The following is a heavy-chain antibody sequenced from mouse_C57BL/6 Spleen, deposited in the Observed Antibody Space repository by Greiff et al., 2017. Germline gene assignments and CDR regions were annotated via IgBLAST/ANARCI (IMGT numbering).Heavy chain of an antibody. Sequence: VNVVESGAELAKPGASVKLSCKASGYTFTSYWMHWVKQRPGQGLEWIGYINPSSGYTKYNQKFKDKATLTADKSSSTAYMQLSSRTYEDSAVYYCARSGDYDEGWFAYWGQGTLVTVSA. D-gene: IGHD2-4*01. CDR2: INPSSGYT. CDR3: ARSGDYDEGWFAY. CDR1: GYTFTSYW. V-gene: IGHV1-7*01. J-gene: IGHJ3*01.